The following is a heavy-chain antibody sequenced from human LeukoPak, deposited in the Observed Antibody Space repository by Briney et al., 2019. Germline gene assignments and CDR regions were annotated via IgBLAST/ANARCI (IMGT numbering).Heavy chain of an antibody. V-gene: IGHV3-7*01. CDR2: IKQDGSEK. CDR1: GFTFSSYS. Sequence: GGSLRLSCAASGFTFSSYSMNWVRQASGKGLEWVANIKQDGSEKYYVDSVKGRFTISRDNAKNSLYLQMNSLRAEDTAVYYCARVTYYDFWSGYYKSFDYWGQGTLVIVSS. J-gene: IGHJ4*02. CDR3: ARVTYYDFWSGYYKSFDY. D-gene: IGHD3-3*01.